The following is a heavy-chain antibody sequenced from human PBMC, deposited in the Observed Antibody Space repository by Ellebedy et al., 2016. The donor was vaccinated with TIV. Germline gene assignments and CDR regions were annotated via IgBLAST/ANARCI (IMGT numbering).Heavy chain of an antibody. D-gene: IGHD4-17*01. CDR2: IYFSGST. Sequence: SETLSLTXTVSGASISKSGYYWGWIRQPPGKGLEWIGSIYFSGSTYYKPSLKSRVTISVDTSKNQFSLKLSSVTAADTAVYYCARRDDYGDHKGYYFDYWGQGTLVTVSS. CDR1: GASISKSGYY. V-gene: IGHV4-39*01. CDR3: ARRDDYGDHKGYYFDY. J-gene: IGHJ4*02.